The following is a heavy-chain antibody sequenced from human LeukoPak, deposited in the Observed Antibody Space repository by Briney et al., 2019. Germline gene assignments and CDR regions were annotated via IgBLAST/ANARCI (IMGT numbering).Heavy chain of an antibody. Sequence: GGSLRLSCAASGFSISSYAMRWVRQAPGEGVEYVSAISGNGGSTYYANSVKGRFTISRDNSKNTLYLQMGSPRAEDMAVYYCASCCSSTSCHYYYYMDVWGKGTTVTVSS. CDR1: GFSISSYA. CDR3: ASCCSSTSCHYYYYMDV. V-gene: IGHV3-64*01. CDR2: ISGNGGST. J-gene: IGHJ6*03. D-gene: IGHD2-2*01.